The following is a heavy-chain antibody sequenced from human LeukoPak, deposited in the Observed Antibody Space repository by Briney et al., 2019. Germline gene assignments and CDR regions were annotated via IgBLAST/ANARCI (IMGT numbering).Heavy chain of an antibody. V-gene: IGHV3-53*01. J-gene: IGHJ3*02. CDR1: GFTFSSYA. CDR3: ASKRYSSGWYMTFDI. Sequence: GGSLRLSCAASGFTFSSYAMSWVRQAPGKGLEWVSVIYSGGSTYYADSVKGRFTISRDNSKNTLYLQMNSLRAEDTAVYYCASKRYSSGWYMTFDIWGQGTMVTVSS. CDR2: IYSGGST. D-gene: IGHD6-19*01.